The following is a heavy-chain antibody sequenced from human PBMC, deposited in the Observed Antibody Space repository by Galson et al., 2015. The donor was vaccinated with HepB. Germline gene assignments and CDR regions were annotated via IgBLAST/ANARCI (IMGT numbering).Heavy chain of an antibody. J-gene: IGHJ4*02. CDR2: IHYSGST. CDR3: ARDRGGYYPDS. D-gene: IGHD3-3*01. V-gene: IGHV4-31*03. CDR1: GGSIISGGYY. Sequence: TLSLTCTVSGGSIISGGYYWSWIRQHPGKGLEWIGYIHYSGSTSYNPSLKSRVTISVDTSKNQFSLKLTSVTAADTAVYYCARDRGGYYPDSWGQGTLVTVSS.